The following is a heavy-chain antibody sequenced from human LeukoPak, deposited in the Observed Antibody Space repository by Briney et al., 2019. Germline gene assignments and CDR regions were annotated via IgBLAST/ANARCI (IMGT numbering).Heavy chain of an antibody. CDR3: ARLDSSGYSLDY. D-gene: IGHD3-22*01. CDR1: GYSFTNHW. CDR2: IYPGDSDT. J-gene: IGHJ4*02. Sequence: GESLKISCEGSGYSFTNHWIGWVRQMPGKGLEWMAIIYPGDSDTRYSPSFQGQVTISADKSITTAYLQWSSLKASDTAMYYCARLDSSGYSLDYWGQGTLVTVSS. V-gene: IGHV5-51*01.